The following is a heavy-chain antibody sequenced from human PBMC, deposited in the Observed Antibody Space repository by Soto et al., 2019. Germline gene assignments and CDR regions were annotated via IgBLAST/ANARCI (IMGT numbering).Heavy chain of an antibody. D-gene: IGHD3-10*01. V-gene: IGHV3-7*05. Sequence: GGSLRLSCAASGFTFSSYWMSWVRQAPGKGLEWVANIKQGGSEKYYVDSVKGRFTISRDNAKNSLYLQMNSLRAEDTAVYYCAKGGSIRTGDTGDYFDYWGQGTLVTVSS. CDR1: GFTFSSYW. CDR3: AKGGSIRTGDTGDYFDY. CDR2: IKQGGSEK. J-gene: IGHJ4*02.